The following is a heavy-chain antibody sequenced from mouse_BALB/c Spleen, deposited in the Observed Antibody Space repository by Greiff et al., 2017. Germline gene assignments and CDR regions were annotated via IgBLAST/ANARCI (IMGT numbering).Heavy chain of an antibody. CDR3: ARSGLLRLRYAMDY. CDR1: GYTFTSYW. CDR2: IAPGSGST. J-gene: IGHJ4*01. V-gene: IGHV1S41*01. D-gene: IGHD1-2*01. Sequence: DLVKPGASVKMSCKASGYTFTSYWINWINQRPGQGLEWIGRIAPGSGSTYYNEMFKGKATLTVDTSSSTAYIQLSSLSSEDSAVYFCARSGLLRLRYAMDYWGQGTSVTVSS.